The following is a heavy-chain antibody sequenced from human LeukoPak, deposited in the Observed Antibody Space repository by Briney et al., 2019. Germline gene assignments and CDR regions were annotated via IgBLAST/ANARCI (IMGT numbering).Heavy chain of an antibody. V-gene: IGHV1-46*01. J-gene: IGHJ4*02. CDR1: GYTFTSYY. D-gene: IGHD3-22*01. CDR3: ARVGDYYDSSGYYYGFYYFDY. Sequence: ASVKVSCKASGYTFTSYYMHWVRQAPGQGLEWMGIINPSGGSTSYAQKFQGRVTMTRDMSTSTVYMELSSLRSEDTAVYYCARVGDYYDSSGYYYGFYYFDYWGQGTLVTVSS. CDR2: INPSGGST.